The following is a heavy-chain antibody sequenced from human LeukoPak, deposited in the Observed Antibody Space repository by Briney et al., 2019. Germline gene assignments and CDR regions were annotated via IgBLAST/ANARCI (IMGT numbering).Heavy chain of an antibody. D-gene: IGHD3-10*01. J-gene: IGHJ6*02. Sequence: GGSLRLSCAASGFTFSSYWMSWVRQAPGKGLEWVANIKQDGSEKYYVESVKGRFTISRDNAKNSLYLQMNSLRAEDTAVYYCASVDGSGYLSYYYYYGMDVWGQGTTVTVSS. V-gene: IGHV3-7*01. CDR3: ASVDGSGYLSYYYYYGMDV. CDR2: IKQDGSEK. CDR1: GFTFSSYW.